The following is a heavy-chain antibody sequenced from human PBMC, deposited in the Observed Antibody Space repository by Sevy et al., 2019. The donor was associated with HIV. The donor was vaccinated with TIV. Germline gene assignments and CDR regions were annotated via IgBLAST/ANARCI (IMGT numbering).Heavy chain of an antibody. D-gene: IGHD3-3*01. CDR2: FEPEDGET. CDR3: ATLDFWRDDPFYGTDV. Sequence: ASVKVSCKVSGYTLSELPMHWVRQAPGKGLEWLGGFEPEDGETIYAQKFQGRVTMTEDTSTDTAYMELSRLRLEDTAAYYCATLDFWRDDPFYGTDVWGQGTTVTVSS. CDR1: GYTLSELP. V-gene: IGHV1-24*01. J-gene: IGHJ6*02.